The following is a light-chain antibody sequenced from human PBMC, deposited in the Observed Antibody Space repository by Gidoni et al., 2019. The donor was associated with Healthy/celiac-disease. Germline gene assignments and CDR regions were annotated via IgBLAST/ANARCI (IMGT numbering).Light chain of an antibody. Sequence: IEMSRAGSSLCASVGDRVTINCRAGQSVSKYLSWYQQKPGKAPKLLIYGASSLQSGVTSRFSASGSGTDFTLTISSLQPEDFATYHCQQTYPSPRYTFGQGTKLEIK. CDR1: QSVSKY. J-gene: IGKJ2*01. CDR2: GAS. V-gene: IGKV1-39*01. CDR3: QQTYPSPRYT.